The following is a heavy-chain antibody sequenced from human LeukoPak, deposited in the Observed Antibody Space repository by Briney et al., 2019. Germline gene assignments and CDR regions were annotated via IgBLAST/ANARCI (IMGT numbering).Heavy chain of an antibody. Sequence: SETLSLTCTVSGGSISSSSYYWGWIRQPPGKGLEWIGSIYYSRSTYYNPSLKSRVTISLDTSKNQFSLKLSSVTAADTAAYYCARQGSLSYYWFDPWGQGTLVTVSS. CDR1: GGSISSSSYY. J-gene: IGHJ5*02. V-gene: IGHV4-39*01. CDR3: ARQGSLSYYWFDP. D-gene: IGHD1-26*01. CDR2: IYYSRST.